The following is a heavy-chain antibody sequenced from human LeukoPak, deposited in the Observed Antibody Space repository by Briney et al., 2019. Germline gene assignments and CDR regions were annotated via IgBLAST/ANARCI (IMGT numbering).Heavy chain of an antibody. D-gene: IGHD2-2*02. CDR1: GYTFTGYY. V-gene: IGHV1-2*02. Sequence: ASVKVSCKASGYTFTGYYMHWVRQAPGQGLEWMGWINLNSGGTNYAQKFQGRVTMTRDTSISTAYMELSRLRSDDTAVYYCARVAKYQLLYSPPDSFDIWGQGTMVTVSS. CDR3: ARVAKYQLLYSPPDSFDI. J-gene: IGHJ3*02. CDR2: INLNSGGT.